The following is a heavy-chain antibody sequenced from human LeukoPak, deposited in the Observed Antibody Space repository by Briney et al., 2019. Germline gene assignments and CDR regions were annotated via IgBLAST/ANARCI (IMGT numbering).Heavy chain of an antibody. V-gene: IGHV3-43*02. CDR2: ISGDGGST. CDR1: GFIFYNYA. CDR3: ARESETSGWYDY. Sequence: PGGSLRLSCAAPGFIFYNYAIHWVRQAPGKGLEWVSLISGDGGSTFYADSVRRRFTISRDNTRKSLSLQMSSLRSEDTALYYCARESETSGWYDYWGQGTLVTVSS. D-gene: IGHD6-19*01. J-gene: IGHJ4*02.